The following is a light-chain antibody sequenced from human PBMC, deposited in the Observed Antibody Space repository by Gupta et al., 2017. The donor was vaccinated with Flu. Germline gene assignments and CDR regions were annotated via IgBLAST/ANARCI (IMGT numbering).Light chain of an antibody. CDR3: AAWDASLSGRV. V-gene: IGLV1-47*01. CDR1: SSDIGTYY. J-gene: IGLJ3*02. Sequence: VLTQPPSVSGAPGESVTISCSGSSSDIGTYYVYWYQQVPGAAPKLLLYRNVRRPSGVPDRFFGSKSGTSASLTISGLRSEDEADYYCAAWDASLSGRVFGGGTKLTVL. CDR2: RNV.